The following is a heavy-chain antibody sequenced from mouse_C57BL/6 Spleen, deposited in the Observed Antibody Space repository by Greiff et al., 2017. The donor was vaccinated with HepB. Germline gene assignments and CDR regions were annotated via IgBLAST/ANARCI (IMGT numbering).Heavy chain of an antibody. V-gene: IGHV2-2*01. J-gene: IGHJ1*03. CDR2: IWSGGST. Sequence: QVQLKESGPGLVQPSQSLSITYTVSGFSLTSYGVHWVRQSPGKGLEWLGVIWSGGSTDYNAAFISRLSISKDNSKSQVFFKMNSLQADDTAIYYCARTYGSSYYWYFDVWGTGTTVTVSS. D-gene: IGHD1-1*01. CDR1: GFSLTSYG. CDR3: ARTYGSSYYWYFDV.